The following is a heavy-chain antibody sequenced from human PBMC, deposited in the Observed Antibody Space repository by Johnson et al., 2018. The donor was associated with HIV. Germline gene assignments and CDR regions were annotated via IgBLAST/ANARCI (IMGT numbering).Heavy chain of an antibody. V-gene: IGHV3-30*04. CDR2: ISYDGSNK. J-gene: IGHJ3*02. Sequence: QVQLVESGGGLVQPGGSLRLSCAASGFTFSSYAMSWVRQAPGKGLEWVAVISYDGSNKYYADSVKGRFTISRDNSKNTLYLQMNSLRAEDTAVYYCARDRGAFDIWGQGTMVTVSS. CDR3: ARDRGAFDI. CDR1: GFTFSSYA.